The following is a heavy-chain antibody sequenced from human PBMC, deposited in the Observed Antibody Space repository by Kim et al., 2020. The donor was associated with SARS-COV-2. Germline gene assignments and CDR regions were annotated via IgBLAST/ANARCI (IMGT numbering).Heavy chain of an antibody. CDR3: ARELTIFGLVITFDF. V-gene: IGHV3-23*01. Sequence: ADSVKGRFTISRDNSKNTLYLQMNSLRAEDTAIYYCARELTIFGLVITFDFWGQGTLVTVSS. J-gene: IGHJ4*02. D-gene: IGHD3-3*01.